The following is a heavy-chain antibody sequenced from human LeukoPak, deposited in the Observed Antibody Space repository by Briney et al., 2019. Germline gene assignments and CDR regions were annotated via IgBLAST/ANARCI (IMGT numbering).Heavy chain of an antibody. V-gene: IGHV3-23*01. CDR3: AKTLYYYDSSGYYYFDY. Sequence: GGSLRLSCAASGFTFSSYAMSWVRQAPGKGLEWVSAISGSGGSTYYADSVKGRFTISRDNSKNMLYLQMNSLRAEDTAVYYCAKTLYYYDSSGYYYFDYWGQGTLVTVSS. CDR1: GFTFSSYA. CDR2: ISGSGGST. J-gene: IGHJ4*02. D-gene: IGHD3-22*01.